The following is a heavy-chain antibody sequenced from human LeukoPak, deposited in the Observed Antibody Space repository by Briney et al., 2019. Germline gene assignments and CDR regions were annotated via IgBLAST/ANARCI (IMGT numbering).Heavy chain of an antibody. D-gene: IGHD5-24*01. CDR3: ARDSSDGYNYFDY. CDR1: GYTFTSYY. Sequence: GASVKVSCKASGYTFTSYYIHWVRQAPGQGLGWMGIINPSGGSTGYAQKFQGRVTMTRDISTSTVYMELNSLRSEDTAVYYCARDSSDGYNYFDYWGQGTLVTVSS. V-gene: IGHV1-46*01. CDR2: INPSGGST. J-gene: IGHJ4*02.